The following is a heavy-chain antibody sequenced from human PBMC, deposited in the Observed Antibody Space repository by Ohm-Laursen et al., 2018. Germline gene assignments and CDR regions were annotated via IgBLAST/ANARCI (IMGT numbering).Heavy chain of an antibody. Sequence: SLRLSCSASGFTISSFWMSWVRQAPGKGLEWVSIINDGGTTNYADSVRGRFTISRDISKNTFYLQMDSLRTDDTAVYYCARGSGHYPLDYWGQGTLVTVSS. CDR2: INDGGTT. J-gene: IGHJ4*02. CDR1: GFTISSFW. D-gene: IGHD3-10*01. V-gene: IGHV3-53*01. CDR3: ARGSGHYPLDY.